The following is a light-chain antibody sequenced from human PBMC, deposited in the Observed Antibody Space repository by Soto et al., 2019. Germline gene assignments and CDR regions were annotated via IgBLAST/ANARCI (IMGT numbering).Light chain of an antibody. CDR3: SSSTTTTSLVV. J-gene: IGLJ3*02. CDR2: DVS. V-gene: IGLV2-14*01. CDR1: SSDIGDYNY. Sequence: QSALTQPASVSGSPGQSITISCTGTSSDIGDYNYVSWYQQYPGKVPKLVIYDVSHRPSGVSNRFSGSKSGNTASLTISGLQAEYDADYYCSSSTTTTSLVVFGGGTKLTVL.